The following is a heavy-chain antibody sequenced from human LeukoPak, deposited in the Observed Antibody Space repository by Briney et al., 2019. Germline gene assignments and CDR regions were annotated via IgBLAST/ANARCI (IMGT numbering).Heavy chain of an antibody. V-gene: IGHV4-31*03. CDR1: GGSIISGGSY. Sequence: PSQTLSLTCTVSGGSIISGGSYWSWIRQHPGKGLEWIGYIYYSGTTYYNPSLRSRLTISVDTSDKHFSLKLRSVTAADTAVYYCARDNTGYGDLGYWGQGTLVTVSS. D-gene: IGHD4-17*01. CDR3: ARDNTGYGDLGY. J-gene: IGHJ4*02. CDR2: IYYSGTT.